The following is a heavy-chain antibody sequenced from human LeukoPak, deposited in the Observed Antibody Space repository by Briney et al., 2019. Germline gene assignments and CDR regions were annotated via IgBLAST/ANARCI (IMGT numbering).Heavy chain of an antibody. CDR2: FDPEDGET. CDR1: GYTLTELS. Sequence: ASVKVSCKVSGYTLTELSMHWVRQAPGKGLEWMGGFDPEDGETIYAQKFQCRVTMTEDTSTDTAYMELSSLRSEDTAVYYCATDLLSPVVVAAFSYWGQGTLVTVSS. J-gene: IGHJ4*02. V-gene: IGHV1-24*01. D-gene: IGHD2-15*01. CDR3: ATDLLSPVVVAAFSY.